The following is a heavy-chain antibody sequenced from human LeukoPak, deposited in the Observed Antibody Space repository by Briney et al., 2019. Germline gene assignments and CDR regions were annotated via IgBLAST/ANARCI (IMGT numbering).Heavy chain of an antibody. CDR1: GFTFNTFG. J-gene: IGHJ5*02. CDR2: IWSDGNYK. CDR3: ARSTTVTTNNWFDP. Sequence: GRSLRLSCAASGFTFNTFGMHWVRQAPGKGLEWVAVIWSDGNYKYYADSVKGRFTISRDDSKNTLYLEMNSLRAEDTAVYYCARSTTVTTNNWFDPWGQGTLVTVSS. V-gene: IGHV3-33*01. D-gene: IGHD4-17*01.